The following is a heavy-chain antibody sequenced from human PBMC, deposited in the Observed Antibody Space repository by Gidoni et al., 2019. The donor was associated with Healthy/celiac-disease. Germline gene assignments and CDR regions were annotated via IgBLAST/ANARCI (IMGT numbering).Heavy chain of an antibody. V-gene: IGHV3-21*01. D-gene: IGHD5-18*01. CDR3: ATHGYSYGRHYCYYGMDV. Sequence: EVQLVESGGGLVRPGGSLRLACAASGFTFSSYSMNWVRQAPGKGLEWVSSISSSSSYIYYADSVKGRFTSSRDNAKNSLYLQMNSLRAEDTAVYYCATHGYSYGRHYCYYGMDVWGQGTTVTVSS. CDR1: GFTFSSYS. CDR2: ISSSSSYI. J-gene: IGHJ6*02.